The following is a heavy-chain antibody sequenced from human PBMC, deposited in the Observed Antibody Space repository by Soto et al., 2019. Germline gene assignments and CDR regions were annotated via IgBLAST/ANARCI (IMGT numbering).Heavy chain of an antibody. J-gene: IGHJ4*02. CDR3: ARLPPPDIVATHYFDY. Sequence: GESLKISCKGSGYSFTSYWIGWVRQMPGKGLEWMGIIYPGDSDTRYGPSFQGQVTISADKSISTAYLQWSSLKASDTAMYYCARLPPPDIVATHYFDYWGQGTLVTVSS. CDR1: GYSFTSYW. D-gene: IGHD5-12*01. V-gene: IGHV5-51*01. CDR2: IYPGDSDT.